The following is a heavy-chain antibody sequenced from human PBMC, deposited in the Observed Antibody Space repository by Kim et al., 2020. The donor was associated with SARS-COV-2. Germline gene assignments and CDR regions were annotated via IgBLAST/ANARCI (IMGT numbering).Heavy chain of an antibody. D-gene: IGHD6-13*01. Sequence: KFQGRVTITRDTSASTAYMELSSLRSEDTAVYYCARETGHSSSWSRFDPWGQGTLVTVSS. CDR3: ARETGHSSSWSRFDP. V-gene: IGHV1-3*01. J-gene: IGHJ5*02.